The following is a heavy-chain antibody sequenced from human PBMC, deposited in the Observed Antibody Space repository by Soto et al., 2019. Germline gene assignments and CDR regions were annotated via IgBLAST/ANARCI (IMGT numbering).Heavy chain of an antibody. CDR2: ISYDGSNK. J-gene: IGHJ4*02. D-gene: IGHD6-19*01. CDR1: GFTFSSYG. CDR3: AKDIGQWVAVAGRGPY. Sequence: QVQLVESGGGVVQPGRSLRLSCAASGFTFSSYGMYWVRQAPGKGLEWVAIISYDGSNKYYADSVKGRFTISRDNSKNTLYLQMNSLRAEDTALYYCAKDIGQWVAVAGRGPYWGQGTLLTVSS. V-gene: IGHV3-30*18.